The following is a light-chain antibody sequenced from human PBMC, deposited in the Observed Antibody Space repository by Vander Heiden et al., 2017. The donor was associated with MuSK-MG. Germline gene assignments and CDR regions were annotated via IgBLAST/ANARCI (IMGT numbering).Light chain of an antibody. Sequence: DIQMTQSPSTLSASVGDRVTITCRASQSISSWLAWYQQKPGKAPKLLIYDASSVESGVPSRFSGSGSGKEFTLTISSLEPDDFATYYCQQYNSYWTFGQGTKVEIK. CDR3: QQYNSYWT. J-gene: IGKJ1*01. V-gene: IGKV1-5*01. CDR1: QSISSW. CDR2: DAS.